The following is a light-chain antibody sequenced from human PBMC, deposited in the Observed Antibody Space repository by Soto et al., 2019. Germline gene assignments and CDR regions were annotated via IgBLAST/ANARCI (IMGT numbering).Light chain of an antibody. V-gene: IGKV3-11*01. CDR2: DAS. CDR3: QQRSNWPLT. J-gene: IGKJ4*01. CDR1: QSVSSY. Sequence: EIVLTQSPATLSLSPGERATLSCRASQSVSSYLAWYQQKPGQAPRHLIYDASNRATGIPVRFSGSGSGTDFTLTISSLEPEDFAVYYCQQRSNWPLTFGGGTKVEIK.